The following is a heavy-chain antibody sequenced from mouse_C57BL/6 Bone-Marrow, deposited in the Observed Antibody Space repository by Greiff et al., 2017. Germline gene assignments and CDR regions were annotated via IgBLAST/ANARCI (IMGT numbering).Heavy chain of an antibody. CDR2: IYPRSGNT. D-gene: IGHD1-1*01. V-gene: IGHV1-81*01. Sequence: QVQLQQSGAELARPGASVKLSCKASGYTFTSYGISWVKQRTGQGLEWIGEIYPRSGNTYYNEKFKGKATLTADKSYSTAYMELRSLTSEDSAVYFFARRNYYGSSYGWFAYWGQGTLVTVSA. CDR1: GYTFTSYG. J-gene: IGHJ3*01. CDR3: ARRNYYGSSYGWFAY.